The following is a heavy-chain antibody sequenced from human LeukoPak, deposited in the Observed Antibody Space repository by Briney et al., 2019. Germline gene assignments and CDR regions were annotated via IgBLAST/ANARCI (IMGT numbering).Heavy chain of an antibody. Sequence: PGGSLRLSCAASGFTFCDYYMSWIRQAPGKGLEWVSYISSSGSTIYYADSVKGRFTISRDNAKNSLYLQMNSLRAEDTAVYYCARARKGFRVTYYYYGMDVWGQGTTVTVSS. CDR3: ARARKGFRVTYYYYGMDV. D-gene: IGHD4-11*01. CDR2: ISSSGSTI. J-gene: IGHJ6*02. V-gene: IGHV3-11*01. CDR1: GFTFCDYY.